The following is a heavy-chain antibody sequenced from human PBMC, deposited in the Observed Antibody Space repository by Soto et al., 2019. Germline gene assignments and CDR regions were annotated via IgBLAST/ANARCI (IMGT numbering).Heavy chain of an antibody. CDR1: GFTFSSYA. CDR2: ISYDGSNK. V-gene: IGHV3-30-3*01. D-gene: IGHD3-3*01. J-gene: IGHJ4*02. CDR3: ARENYDFWSGYVYYFDY. Sequence: QVQLVESGGGVVQPGRSLRLSCAASGFTFSSYAMHWVRQAPGKGLEWVAVISYDGSNKYYADSVKGRFTISRDNSKNTLYLQMNSLRAEDTAVYYCARENYDFWSGYVYYFDYWGQGTLVTVSS.